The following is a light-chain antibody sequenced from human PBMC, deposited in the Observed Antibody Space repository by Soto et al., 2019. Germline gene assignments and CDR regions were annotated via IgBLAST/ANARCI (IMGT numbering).Light chain of an antibody. CDR3: QQYNSYST. V-gene: IGKV1-5*03. CDR2: KAS. J-gene: IGKJ1*01. CDR1: QSIGDS. Sequence: DIQMTQSPSTLSASVGDRVTITCRASQSIGDSLAWYQQKPGKAPKLLIYKASSLESGVPSRFSGSGSGTEFTLTISSLQPDDFATYYCQQYNSYSTFGQGTKVDI.